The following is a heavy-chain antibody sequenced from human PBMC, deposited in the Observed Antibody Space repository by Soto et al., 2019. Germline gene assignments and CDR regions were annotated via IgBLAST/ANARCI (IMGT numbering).Heavy chain of an antibody. D-gene: IGHD5-12*01. Sequence: QVLLVQSGAEVKKPGSSVKVSCKVSGGSFSTYTLTWVRQAPGQGLEWMGGIIPMFGIINYAQKFQGRVTITADRSTTTAYMELISLRSDDTAVYYCAILTPITGVYWGQGTLVTVSS. CDR1: GGSFSTYT. J-gene: IGHJ4*02. V-gene: IGHV1-69*17. CDR3: AILTPITGVY. CDR2: IIPMFGII.